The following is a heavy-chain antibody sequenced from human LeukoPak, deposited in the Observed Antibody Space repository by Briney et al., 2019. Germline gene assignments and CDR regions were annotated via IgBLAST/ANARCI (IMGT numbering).Heavy chain of an antibody. J-gene: IGHJ4*02. Sequence: PGGSLRLSCAASGFTFSSYGMHWVRQAPGKGLEWVAFIRYDGSNKYYADSVKGRFTISRDNSKNTLYLQMNSLRAEDTAVYYCARDETGRYYGSGSSFDYWGQGTLVTVSS. V-gene: IGHV3-30*02. CDR2: IRYDGSNK. CDR1: GFTFSSYG. CDR3: ARDETGRYYGSGSSFDY. D-gene: IGHD3-10*01.